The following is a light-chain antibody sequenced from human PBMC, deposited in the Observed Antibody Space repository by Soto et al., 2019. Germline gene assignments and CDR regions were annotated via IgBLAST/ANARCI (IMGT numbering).Light chain of an antibody. J-gene: IGKJ5*01. Sequence: EIVMTQSPATLSVSPGESANLYCRASQSVSSNLAWHQQKPGQAPRILMYDASTRATGISARFSGSGSGTEFTLTISSLQSEDFAVYYCQQYNNWPPITFGQGTRLEIK. V-gene: IGKV3-15*01. CDR3: QQYNNWPPIT. CDR2: DAS. CDR1: QSVSSN.